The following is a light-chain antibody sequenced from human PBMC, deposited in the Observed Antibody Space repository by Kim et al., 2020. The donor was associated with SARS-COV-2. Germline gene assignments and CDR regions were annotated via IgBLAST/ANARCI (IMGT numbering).Light chain of an antibody. V-gene: IGKV3-11*01. CDR1: ESGSYF. CDR3: QHRNNWT. CDR2: AAS. Sequence: LSSPQGESASRACRASESGSYFVAWYQQNPHQAPLLIIYAASSGATGIPAWFGGGGSRADSTLTISILEPEDVAVYCWQHRNNWTFGQGTRVEIK. J-gene: IGKJ1*01.